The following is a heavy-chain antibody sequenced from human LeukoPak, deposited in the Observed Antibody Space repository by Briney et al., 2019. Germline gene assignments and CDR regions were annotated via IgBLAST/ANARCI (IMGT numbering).Heavy chain of an antibody. CDR3: ARDHSSGSYSDYFDY. CDR1: GFIFSHFA. V-gene: IGHV3-33*01. CDR2: IWHDGSDK. Sequence: GGSLRLSCAASGFIFSHFAMHWVRQAPDRGLEWVAVIWHDGSDKYYADSVKGRFTISRDNSKNALYLQMNSLRAEDTAVYYCARDHSSGSYSDYFDYWGQGTLVTVSS. J-gene: IGHJ4*02. D-gene: IGHD6-19*01.